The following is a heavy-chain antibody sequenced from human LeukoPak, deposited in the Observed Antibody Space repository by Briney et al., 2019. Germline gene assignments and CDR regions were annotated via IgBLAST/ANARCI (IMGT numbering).Heavy chain of an antibody. V-gene: IGHV1-69*13. D-gene: IGHD6-13*01. CDR2: IIPIFGTA. CDR3: ARDFSRWYERPHTGFDY. J-gene: IGHJ4*02. Sequence: SVKVSCKASGGTFRTYAISWVRQAPGQGLEWMGGIIPIFGTANYAQKFQGRVTITADESTSAAYMELSSLRSEDTAVYYCARDFSRWYERPHTGFDYWGQGTLVTVSS. CDR1: GGTFRTYA.